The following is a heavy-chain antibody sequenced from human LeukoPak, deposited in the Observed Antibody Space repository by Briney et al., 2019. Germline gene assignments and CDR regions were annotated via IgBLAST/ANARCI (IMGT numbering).Heavy chain of an antibody. CDR3: ARDGYSYGYFWIQGLSQGDAFDI. D-gene: IGHD5-18*01. CDR1: GFTFSGYA. V-gene: IGHV3-23*01. Sequence: GGSLRLSCAASGFTFSGYAMSWVRQAPGKGLEWVSAISGSGGSTYYADSVKGRFTISRDNTKNTLYLQMNSLRAEDTAVYYCARDGYSYGYFWIQGLSQGDAFDIWGQGTMVTVTS. CDR2: ISGSGGST. J-gene: IGHJ3*02.